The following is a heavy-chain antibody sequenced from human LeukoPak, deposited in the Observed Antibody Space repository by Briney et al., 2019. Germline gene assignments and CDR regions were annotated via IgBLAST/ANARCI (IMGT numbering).Heavy chain of an antibody. Sequence: PGGSLRLSCAASGFTFSSYSMNWVRQAPGKGLEWVSYISSSSSTIYYADSVKGRFTISRDNAKNSLYLQMNSLRAEDTAVYYCARDLTKVAYSSSWPDYWGQGTLVTVSS. J-gene: IGHJ4*02. CDR2: ISSSSSTI. CDR3: ARDLTKVAYSSSWPDY. CDR1: GFTFSSYS. V-gene: IGHV3-48*04. D-gene: IGHD6-13*01.